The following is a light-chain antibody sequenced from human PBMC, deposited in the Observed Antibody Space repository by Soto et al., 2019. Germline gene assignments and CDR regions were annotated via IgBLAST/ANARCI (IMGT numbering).Light chain of an antibody. CDR2: YDS. CDR3: QVWDSSSDHPV. V-gene: IGLV3-21*04. CDR1: NIGSKS. Sequence: SYELTQPPSVSVALGKTARITCGGNNIGSKSVHGYQQKPGQAPVLVIYYDSDRPSGIPERFSGSNSGNTATLTISRVEAGDEADDYCQVWDSSSDHPVFGGGTKLTVL. J-gene: IGLJ2*01.